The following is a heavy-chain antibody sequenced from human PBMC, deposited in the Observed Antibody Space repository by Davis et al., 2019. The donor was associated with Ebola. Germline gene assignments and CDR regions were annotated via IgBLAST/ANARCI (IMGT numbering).Heavy chain of an antibody. Sequence: PGGSLRLSCAASGFTFSSYDMHWVRQATGKGLEWVSAIGTAGDTYYADSVKGRFTISRDNSKNTLYLQMNSLRAEDTAVYYCAIFGFDAFDIWGQGTMVTVSS. V-gene: IGHV3-13*01. CDR3: AIFGFDAFDI. CDR2: IGTAGDT. J-gene: IGHJ3*02. D-gene: IGHD3-10*01. CDR1: GFTFSSYD.